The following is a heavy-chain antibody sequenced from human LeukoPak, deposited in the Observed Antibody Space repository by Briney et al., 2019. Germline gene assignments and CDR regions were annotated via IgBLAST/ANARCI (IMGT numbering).Heavy chain of an antibody. D-gene: IGHD6-25*01. J-gene: IGHJ6*02. CDR1: GFTFRSHA. Sequence: GGSLRLSCATSGFTFRSHAMHWVRQSPGKGLEWVAQIWYDGSNKYYADSVRGRFSVSRDNSKNTLYLQMNSLRVEDTAFYYCARDGQRPGPHAIDVWGQGTKITVSS. CDR3: ARDGQRPGPHAIDV. CDR2: IWYDGSNK. V-gene: IGHV3-33*01.